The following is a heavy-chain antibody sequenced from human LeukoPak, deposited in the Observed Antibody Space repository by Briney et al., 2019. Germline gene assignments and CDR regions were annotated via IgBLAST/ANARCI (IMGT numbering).Heavy chain of an antibody. J-gene: IGHJ6*03. CDR2: IRYDGSNK. CDR1: GFTFSSYG. CDR3: AKAERDLPYYYYYYYMDV. Sequence: GGSLSLSCAASGFTFSSYGMHWVRQAPGKGLEWVAFIRYDGSNKYYADSVKGRFTISRDNSKNTLYLQMNSLRAEDTAVYYCAKAERDLPYYYYYYYMDVWGKGTTVTVSS. V-gene: IGHV3-30*02. D-gene: IGHD5-24*01.